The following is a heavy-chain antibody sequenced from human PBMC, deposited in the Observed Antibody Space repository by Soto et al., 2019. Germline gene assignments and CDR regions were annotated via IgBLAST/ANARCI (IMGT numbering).Heavy chain of an antibody. Sequence: PGGSLRLSCAVSGFTFNSYSMNWVRQAPGKGLEWVSSISSSSSYIYYADSVKGRFTVSRDNSKNTLYLQMNSLRAEDTAVYYCAKALNYYDSSGLLSWGQGTLVTVSS. CDR3: AKALNYYDSSGLLS. D-gene: IGHD3-22*01. V-gene: IGHV3-21*04. CDR1: GFTFNSYS. J-gene: IGHJ4*02. CDR2: ISSSSSYI.